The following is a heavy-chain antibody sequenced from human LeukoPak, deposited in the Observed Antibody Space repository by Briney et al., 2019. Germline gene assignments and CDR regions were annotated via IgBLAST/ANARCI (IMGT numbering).Heavy chain of an antibody. CDR1: GYTFTDYY. Sequence: ASVKVSCKASGYTFTDYYMYWVRQAPGQGLEWMGRINPNSGDTFYAQKFQGRVTMTRDTSISTAYMELSRLRSDDTAVYYCARVMKATVRTSNFDYWGQGTLVTVSS. V-gene: IGHV1-2*06. J-gene: IGHJ4*02. CDR2: INPNSGDT. D-gene: IGHD4-17*01. CDR3: ARVMKATVRTSNFDY.